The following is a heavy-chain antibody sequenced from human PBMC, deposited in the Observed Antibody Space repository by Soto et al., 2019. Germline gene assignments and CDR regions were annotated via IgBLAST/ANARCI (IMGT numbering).Heavy chain of an antibody. CDR2: MYHSGNT. Sequence: SENLSLTCAVSGGSITSGVYSLGGIRQPPGQGLEWIGYMYHSGNTYYNPSLKGRVTISLDHSRNQFSLRLNSVTAADRAVYFCASSKYEGGGGSVWFDPWGQGTLVTVSS. D-gene: IGHD3-16*01. J-gene: IGHJ5*02. CDR3: ASSKYEGGGGSVWFDP. V-gene: IGHV4-30-2*01. CDR1: GGSITSGVYS.